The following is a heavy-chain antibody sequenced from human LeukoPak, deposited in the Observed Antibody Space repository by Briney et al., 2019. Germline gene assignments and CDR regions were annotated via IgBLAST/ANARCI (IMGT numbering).Heavy chain of an antibody. Sequence: ASVKVSSKASGYTFTGYYIHWVRQAPGQGREWMGRINPNSGDTNYAQKFQGRVTMTRDTSISTAYMELSNLSSDDTAVYYCARDPYVSGSYGWLDPWGQGTLVTVSS. J-gene: IGHJ5*02. V-gene: IGHV1-2*06. CDR2: INPNSGDT. CDR3: ARDPYVSGSYGWLDP. CDR1: GYTFTGYY. D-gene: IGHD3-10*01.